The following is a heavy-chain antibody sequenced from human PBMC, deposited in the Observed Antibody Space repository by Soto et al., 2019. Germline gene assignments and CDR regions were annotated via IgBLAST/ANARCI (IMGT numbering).Heavy chain of an antibody. CDR1: GFTFSSYS. Sequence: EVQLVESGGGLVQPGGSLRLSCAASGFTFSSYSMNWVRQAPGKGLEWVSYISSSSSTIYYADSVKGRFTISRDNAKNSLYLQRNSMGAEEEAVCDGARGVLGGSYLACGGQGSLVTVSS. V-gene: IGHV3-48*01. J-gene: IGHJ4*02. CDR3: ARGVLGGSYLAC. CDR2: ISSSSSTI. D-gene: IGHD1-26*01.